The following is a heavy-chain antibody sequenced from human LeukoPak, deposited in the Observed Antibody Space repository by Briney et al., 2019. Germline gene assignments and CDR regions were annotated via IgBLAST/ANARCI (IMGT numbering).Heavy chain of an antibody. CDR2: IYHSGST. CDR3: ARAPLGYSYGYYLDY. V-gene: IGHV4-61*08. Sequence: SETLSLTRTVSGGSVSSGDYYWSWIRQPPGKGLEWIGYIYHSGSTNYNPSLKSRVTISVDTSKNQFSLKLSSVTAADTAVYYCARAPLGYSYGYYLDYWGQGTLVTVSS. D-gene: IGHD5-18*01. J-gene: IGHJ4*02. CDR1: GGSVSSGDYY.